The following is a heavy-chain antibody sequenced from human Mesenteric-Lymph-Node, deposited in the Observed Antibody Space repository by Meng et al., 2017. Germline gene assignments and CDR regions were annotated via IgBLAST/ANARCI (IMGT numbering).Heavy chain of an antibody. CDR3: ARAYYYDSSGYKRKGSNFDY. D-gene: IGHD3-22*01. V-gene: IGHV1-69*04. CDR1: GGTFSSYA. Sequence: SVKVSCKASGGTFSSYAISWVRQAPGQGLEWMGRIIPILGIANYAQKIQGRVTITADKSTSTAYMELSSLRAEDTTVYYCARAYYYDSSGYKRKGSNFDYWGQGTLVTVSS. CDR2: IIPILGIA. J-gene: IGHJ4*02.